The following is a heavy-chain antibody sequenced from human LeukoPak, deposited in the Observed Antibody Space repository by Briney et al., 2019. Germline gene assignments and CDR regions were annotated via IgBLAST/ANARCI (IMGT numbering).Heavy chain of an antibody. V-gene: IGHV4-39*01. D-gene: IGHD2-15*01. CDR1: GGSISSSSYY. J-gene: IGHJ5*02. CDR3: ARHDFVVVVAATGWFDP. CDR2: IYYSGST. Sequence: SETLSLTCTVSGGSISSSSYYCGWIRQPPGKGLEWIGSIYYSGSTYYNPSLKSRVTISVDPSKNQFTLKLSSVTAADTAVYYCARHDFVVVVAATGWFDPWGQGTLVTVSS.